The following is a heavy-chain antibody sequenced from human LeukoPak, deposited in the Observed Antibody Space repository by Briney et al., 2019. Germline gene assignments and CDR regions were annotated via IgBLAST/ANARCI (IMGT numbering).Heavy chain of an antibody. CDR2: IYYSGST. CDR3: ARVGGYDADLFDY. D-gene: IGHD5-12*01. Sequence: SETLSLTCTVSGGSISSYYWSWIRQPPGKGLEWIGYIYYSGSTYYNPSLKSRVTISVDTSKNQFSLKLSSVTAADTAVYYCARVGGYDADLFDYWGQGTLVTVSS. CDR1: GGSISSYY. V-gene: IGHV4-30-4*08. J-gene: IGHJ4*02.